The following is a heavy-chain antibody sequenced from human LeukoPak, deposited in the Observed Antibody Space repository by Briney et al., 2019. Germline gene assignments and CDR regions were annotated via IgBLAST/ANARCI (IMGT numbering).Heavy chain of an antibody. D-gene: IGHD3-16*01. V-gene: IGHV3-74*01. J-gene: IGHJ3*02. CDR3: ARDLAYYDYVWGSAYDAFDI. CDR2: INSGGSTT. CDR1: GFTFSSYW. Sequence: GGSLRLSCAASGFTFSSYWMHWVGQAPGKGLVWVSRINSGGSTTSYADSVRGRFTISRDNAKNTLYLQMNSLRAEDTAVYYCARDLAYYDYVWGSAYDAFDIWGQGTMVTVSS.